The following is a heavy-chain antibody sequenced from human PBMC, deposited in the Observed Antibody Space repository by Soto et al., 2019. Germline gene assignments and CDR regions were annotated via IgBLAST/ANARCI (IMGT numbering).Heavy chain of an antibody. Sequence: EVQLVESGGGLVQPGGSLRLSCAASGFTVSSNYMSWVRQAPGKGLEWVSVIYSGGSTYYADSVKGRFTISRHNSKNTLYLQMNSLRAEDTAVCYCAGEEYGGVFDYWGQGTLVTVSS. CDR2: IYSGGST. V-gene: IGHV3-53*04. CDR3: AGEEYGGVFDY. J-gene: IGHJ4*02. D-gene: IGHD4-17*01. CDR1: GFTVSSNY.